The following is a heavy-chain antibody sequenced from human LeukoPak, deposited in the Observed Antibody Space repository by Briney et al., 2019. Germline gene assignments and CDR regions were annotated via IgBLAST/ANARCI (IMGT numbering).Heavy chain of an antibody. D-gene: IGHD6-13*01. CDR3: ARVLRLGSSWYGFDY. J-gene: IGHJ4*02. CDR1: GGSISSGSYY. Sequence: SETLSLTCTVSGGSISSGSYYWSWIRQPAGKGLEWIGRIYTSGSTNYNPSLKSRVTISVDTSKNQFSPKLSSVTAADTAVYYCARVLRLGSSWYGFDYWGQGTLVTVSS. V-gene: IGHV4-61*02. CDR2: IYTSGST.